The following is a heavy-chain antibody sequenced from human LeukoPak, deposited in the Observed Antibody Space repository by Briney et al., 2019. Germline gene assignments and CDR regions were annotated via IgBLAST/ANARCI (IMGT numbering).Heavy chain of an antibody. CDR3: ARELPALLWFGELAPTFDY. V-gene: IGHV3-7*01. J-gene: IGHJ4*02. CDR1: GFTFSSYW. Sequence: GGSLRLSCAASGFTFSSYWMSWVRQAPGKGLEWVANIKQDGSEKYYVDSVKGRFPISRDNAKNSLYLQMNSLRAEDTAVYYCARELPALLWFGELAPTFDYWGQGTLVTVSS. D-gene: IGHD3-10*01. CDR2: IKQDGSEK.